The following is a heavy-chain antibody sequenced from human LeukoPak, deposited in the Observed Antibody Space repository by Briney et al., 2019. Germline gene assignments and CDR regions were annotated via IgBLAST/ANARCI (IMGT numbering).Heavy chain of an antibody. CDR3: AKEYYDILTGPDRYYYYGMDV. V-gene: IGHV3-43*02. Sequence: GGSLRLSCAASGLTFDDYAMHWVRQAPGKGLEWVSLISGDGGSTYYADSVKGRFTISRDNSKNSLYLQMNSLRTEDTALYYCAKEYYDILTGPDRYYYYGMDVWGQGTTVTVSS. D-gene: IGHD3-9*01. J-gene: IGHJ6*02. CDR2: ISGDGGST. CDR1: GLTFDDYA.